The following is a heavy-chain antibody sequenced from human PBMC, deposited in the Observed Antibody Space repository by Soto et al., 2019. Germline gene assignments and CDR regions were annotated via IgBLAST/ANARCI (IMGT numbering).Heavy chain of an antibody. D-gene: IGHD4-17*01. CDR1: GGSISSGGYY. CDR2: IYYSGST. J-gene: IGHJ6*02. CDR3: ARWVTTTNSYYYYYGMDV. V-gene: IGHV4-31*03. Sequence: QVQLQESGPGLVKPSQTLSLTCTVSGGSISSGGYYWSWIRQHPGKGLEWIGYIYYSGSTYYNPSLKSRVTISVDTSKNQFSLKLSSVTAADTAVYYCARWVTTTNSYYYYYGMDVWGQGTTVTVSS.